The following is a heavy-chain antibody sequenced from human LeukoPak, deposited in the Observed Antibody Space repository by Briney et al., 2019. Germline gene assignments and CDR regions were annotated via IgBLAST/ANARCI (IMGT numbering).Heavy chain of an antibody. Sequence: GGSLRLSCAASGFIFSIYSMNWVRQAPGKGLEWVSCVSSSSTYIYYADSVKGRFTIYRDNAKNSLYLQMNSLKTEDTAVYYCITDYSNSPKFDCWSQGTLVTVSS. CDR2: VSSSSTYI. V-gene: IGHV3-21*03. J-gene: IGHJ4*02. D-gene: IGHD4-11*01. CDR1: GFIFSIYS. CDR3: ITDYSNSPKFDC.